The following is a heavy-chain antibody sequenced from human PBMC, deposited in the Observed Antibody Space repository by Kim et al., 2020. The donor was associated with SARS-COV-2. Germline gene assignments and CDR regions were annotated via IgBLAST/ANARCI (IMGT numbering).Heavy chain of an antibody. CDR2: IGGSGDHT. CDR3: AKDKTTVTARSRGYYYYFVDG. D-gene: IGHD4-4*01. J-gene: IGHJ6*03. CDR1: GFTFSSYA. Sequence: GGSLRLSCAASGFTFSSYAMYWVRQAPGKGLEWVSAIGGSGDHTYYADSVKGRFTISRDNSRNTLYLQMNRLRAEDTAVYYCAKDKTTVTARSRGYYYYFVDGWGIGNTVTVSS. V-gene: IGHV3-23*01.